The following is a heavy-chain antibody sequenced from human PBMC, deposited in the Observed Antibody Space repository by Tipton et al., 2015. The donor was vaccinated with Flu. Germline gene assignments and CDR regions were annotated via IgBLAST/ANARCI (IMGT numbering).Heavy chain of an antibody. D-gene: IGHD2-2*01. Sequence: GSLRLSCAASGFTFSRYAMSWVRQAPGKGLEWVANINQGGSEKYYVDSVKGRFTISRDNAKNSLHLQMNSLRAEDTAVYYCARTRGGYCTSSSCYADYFDYWGQGTLVTVSS. J-gene: IGHJ4*02. CDR3: ARTRGGYCTSSSCYADYFDY. V-gene: IGHV3-7*01. CDR2: INQGGSEK. CDR1: GFTFSRYA.